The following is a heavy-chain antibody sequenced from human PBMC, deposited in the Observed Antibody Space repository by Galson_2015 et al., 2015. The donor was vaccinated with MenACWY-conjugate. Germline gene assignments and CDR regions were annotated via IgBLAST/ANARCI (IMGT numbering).Heavy chain of an antibody. Sequence: ETLSLPCTVSGASISSDNYYWTWVRQPPGRGLEWIASINYSGRTFYNPFLMSRVSISVDMSKSQYSLKLTSVTAADTAVYFCARRTPELNWFDPWGQGTLVTVSS. CDR3: ARRTPELNWFDP. CDR2: INYSGRT. D-gene: IGHD1-26*01. V-gene: IGHV4-39*01. CDR1: GASISSDNYY. J-gene: IGHJ5*02.